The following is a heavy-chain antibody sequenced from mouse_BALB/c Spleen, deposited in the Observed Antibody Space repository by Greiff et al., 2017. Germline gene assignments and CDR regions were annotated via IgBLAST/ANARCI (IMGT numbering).Heavy chain of an antibody. V-gene: IGHV5-4*02. D-gene: IGHD2-1*01. CDR2: ISDGGSYT. Sequence: EVQLQESGGGLVQPGGSLKLSCAASGFTFSDYYMYWVRQTPEKRLEWVATISDGGSYTYYPDSVKGRFTISRDNAKNNLYLQMSSLRSEDTAMYYCARVYGNYFDYWGQGTTLTVSS. CDR1: GFTFSDYY. J-gene: IGHJ2*01. CDR3: ARVYGNYFDY.